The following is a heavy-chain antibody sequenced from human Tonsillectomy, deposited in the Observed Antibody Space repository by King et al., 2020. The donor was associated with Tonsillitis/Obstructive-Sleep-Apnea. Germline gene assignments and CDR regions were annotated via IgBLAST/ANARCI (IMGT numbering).Heavy chain of an antibody. CDR2: IYPGDSDT. V-gene: IGHV5-51*01. D-gene: IGHD5-18*01. J-gene: IGHJ3*02. CDR1: GYSFTSYW. CDR3: ARSPLDTAMVNAFDI. Sequence: QLVQSGAEVKKPGESLKISCKGSGYSFTSYWIGWVRQMPGKGLEWMGIIYPGDSDTRYSPSFQGQVTISADKSISTAYLQWSSLKASDTAMYYCARSPLDTAMVNAFDIWGQGTMVTVSS.